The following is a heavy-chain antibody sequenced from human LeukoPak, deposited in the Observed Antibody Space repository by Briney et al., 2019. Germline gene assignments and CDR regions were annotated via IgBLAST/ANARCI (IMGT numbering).Heavy chain of an antibody. V-gene: IGHV1-69*13. CDR2: IIPIFGTA. CDR1: GGTFSSYA. Sequence: SVKVSCKASGGTFSSYAISWVRQAPGQGLEWMGGIIPIFGTANYAQKFQGRVTITADESTSTAYMELSSLRSEDTAVYYCARGGVIVVVPAATPFDYWGQGTLVTVSS. CDR3: ARGGVIVVVPAATPFDY. D-gene: IGHD2-2*02. J-gene: IGHJ4*02.